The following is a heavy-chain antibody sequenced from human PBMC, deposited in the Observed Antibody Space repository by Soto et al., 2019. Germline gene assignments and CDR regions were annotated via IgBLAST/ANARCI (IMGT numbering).Heavy chain of an antibody. CDR3: ARWLRGYSYGTFDY. J-gene: IGHJ4*02. CDR1: GGSISSGGYS. Sequence: SETLSLTCAVSGGSISSGGYSWSWIRQPPGKGLEWIGEINHSGSTNYNPSLKSRVTISVDTSKNQFSLKLSSVTAADTAVYYCARWLRGYSYGTFDYWGQGTLVTVSS. D-gene: IGHD5-18*01. V-gene: IGHV4-30-2*01. CDR2: INHSGST.